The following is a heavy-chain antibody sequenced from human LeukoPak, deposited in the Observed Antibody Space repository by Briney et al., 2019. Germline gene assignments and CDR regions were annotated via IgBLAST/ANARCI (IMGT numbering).Heavy chain of an antibody. D-gene: IGHD3-10*01. J-gene: IGHJ5*02. Sequence: SETLSLTCAVSGGSISSSSYYWGWIRQPPGKGLEWIGSIYYSGSTYYNPSLKNRVTISVDTSKNQFSLKLSSVTAADTAVYYCARQKRITMVRGVIFSNWFDPWGQGTLVTVSS. CDR2: IYYSGST. CDR3: ARQKRITMVRGVIFSNWFDP. CDR1: GGSISSSSYY. V-gene: IGHV4-39*01.